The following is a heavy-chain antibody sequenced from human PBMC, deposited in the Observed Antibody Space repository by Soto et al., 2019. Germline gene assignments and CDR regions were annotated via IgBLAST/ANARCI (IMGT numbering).Heavy chain of an antibody. J-gene: IGHJ4*02. D-gene: IGHD1-26*01. V-gene: IGHV1-2*04. CDR3: GKSRGSYTVDY. CDR1: GYTFTAYY. CDR2: IDPASGGT. Sequence: ASVKVSCKTSGYTFTAYYIHWVRQAPGQGLEWMGWIDPASGGTNYAQKFQGWVTMTRDTSISTAYMELSSLTSDDTAVYFCGKSRGSYTVDYWGQGTPVTVSS.